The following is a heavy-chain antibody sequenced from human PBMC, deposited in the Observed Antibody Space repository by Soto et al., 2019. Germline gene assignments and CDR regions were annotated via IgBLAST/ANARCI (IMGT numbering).Heavy chain of an antibody. CDR1: GGTFSSYA. Sequence: SVKVSCKASGGTFSSYAISWVRQAPGQGLEWMGGIIPIFGTANYAQKFQGRVTITADKSTSTAYMELSSLRSEDTAVYYCARDKGGYYYYGMDVWGQGTTVTVSS. CDR3: ARDKGGYYYYGMDV. D-gene: IGHD1-26*01. J-gene: IGHJ6*02. V-gene: IGHV1-69*06. CDR2: IIPIFGTA.